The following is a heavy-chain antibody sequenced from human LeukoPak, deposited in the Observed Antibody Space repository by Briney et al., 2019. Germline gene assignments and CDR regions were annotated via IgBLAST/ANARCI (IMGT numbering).Heavy chain of an antibody. J-gene: IGHJ4*02. Sequence: PSETLSLTCTVSGCSISSYYWSWVRQPPGKGLEWIGDICYSGSTNYNASLKSRVTISVDTSKNQFSLKLSSVTAAATAVYYCARDRRKLGLDYWGQGTLVTVSA. V-gene: IGHV4-59*01. CDR1: GCSISSYY. CDR2: ICYSGST. CDR3: ARDRRKLGLDY. D-gene: IGHD1-26*01.